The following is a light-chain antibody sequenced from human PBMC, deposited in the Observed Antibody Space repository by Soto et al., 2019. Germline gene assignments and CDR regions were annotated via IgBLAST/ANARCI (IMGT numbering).Light chain of an antibody. CDR1: QSVSSN. Sequence: EIVMTQSPATLSVSPGERATLSCRVSQSVSSNLAWYQQKPGQPPRLLIYDASTRATGIPARFSGSGSGTEFTLTISSLQSEDFAVYYCQQYNNWPPWTFGQGTKVEIK. CDR3: QQYNNWPPWT. CDR2: DAS. V-gene: IGKV3-15*01. J-gene: IGKJ1*01.